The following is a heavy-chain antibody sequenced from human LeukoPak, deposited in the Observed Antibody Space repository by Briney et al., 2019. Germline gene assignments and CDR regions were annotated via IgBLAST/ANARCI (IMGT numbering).Heavy chain of an antibody. D-gene: IGHD2-15*01. J-gene: IGHJ6*02. Sequence: GGSLRLSCSASGFTFSSYAMSWVRQAPGRGLEWVSAISGSGGSTYYADSVKGRFTISRDNSKNTLYLQMNSLRAEDTAVYYCAKDRLGYCSGGSCYYYYGMDVWGQGTTVTVSS. CDR1: GFTFSSYA. V-gene: IGHV3-23*01. CDR2: ISGSGGST. CDR3: AKDRLGYCSGGSCYYYYGMDV.